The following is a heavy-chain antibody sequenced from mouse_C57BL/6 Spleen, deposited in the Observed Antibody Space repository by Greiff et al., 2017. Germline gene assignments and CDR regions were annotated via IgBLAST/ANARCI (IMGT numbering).Heavy chain of an antibody. CDR3: ARSEDYYAMDY. J-gene: IGHJ4*01. CDR2: IHPNSGST. V-gene: IGHV1-64*01. CDR1: GYTFTSYW. Sequence: QVQLQQPGAELVKPGASVKLSCKASGYTFTSYWMHWVKQRPGQGLEWIGMIHPNSGSTNYNEKFKSKATLTVDKSSSTAYMQLSCLTSEDSAVYYCARSEDYYAMDYWGQGTSVTVSS.